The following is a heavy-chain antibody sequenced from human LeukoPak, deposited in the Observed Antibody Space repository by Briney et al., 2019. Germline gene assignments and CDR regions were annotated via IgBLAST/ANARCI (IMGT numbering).Heavy chain of an antibody. Sequence: SETLSLTCGVSGGSISSYYCSWIRQPAGKGLEWIGRIYSSGSSSYNPSLKSRVTMSVDTSKNQFSLNLTSVTAADTAVYYCARDRTYGGNSGFDYWGQGTLVTVSS. D-gene: IGHD4-23*01. CDR3: ARDRTYGGNSGFDY. CDR2: IYSSGSS. J-gene: IGHJ4*02. CDR1: GGSISSYY. V-gene: IGHV4-4*07.